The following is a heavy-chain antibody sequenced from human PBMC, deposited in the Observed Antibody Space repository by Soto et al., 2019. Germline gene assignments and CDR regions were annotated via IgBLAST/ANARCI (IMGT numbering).Heavy chain of an antibody. V-gene: IGHV1-3*01. CDR2: INAGNGNT. CDR1: GYTFTSYA. J-gene: IGHJ4*02. D-gene: IGHD6-19*01. Sequence: QVQLVQSGAEVKKPGASVKVSCKASGYTFTSYAIHWVRQAPGQRLEWMGWINAGNGNTKYSQKFKDRVTITRDTSASTAYMELSSPRSEDTAVYYCARDLGGWPDYWGQGTLVTVSS. CDR3: ARDLGGWPDY.